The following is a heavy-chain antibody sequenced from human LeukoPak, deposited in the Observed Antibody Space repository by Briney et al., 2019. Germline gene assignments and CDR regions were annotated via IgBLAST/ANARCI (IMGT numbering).Heavy chain of an antibody. CDR2: IKSKTDGGTT. D-gene: IGHD5-12*01. V-gene: IGHV3-15*01. CDR3: TTGDSGYDSYTDAFDI. Sequence: GGSLRLSCAASGFTFSNAWMSWVRQAPGKGLEWVGRIKSKTDGGTTDYAAPVKGRFTISRDDSKNTLYLQMSSLKTEDTAVYYCTTGDSGYDSYTDAFDIWGQGTMVTVSS. J-gene: IGHJ3*02. CDR1: GFTFSNAW.